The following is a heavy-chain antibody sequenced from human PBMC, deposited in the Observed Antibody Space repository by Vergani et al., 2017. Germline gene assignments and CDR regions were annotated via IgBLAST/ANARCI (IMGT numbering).Heavy chain of an antibody. Sequence: QVQLQESGPGLVKPSETLSLTCTVSGGPISSYYWSWIRQPPGKGLEWIGYIYYSGSTNYNPSLKSRVTISVDTSKNQFSLKLSSVTAADTAVYYCARGNWDYYDSSGYLLFDYWGQGTLVTVSS. J-gene: IGHJ4*02. CDR1: GGPISSYY. V-gene: IGHV4-59*01. D-gene: IGHD3-22*01. CDR3: ARGNWDYYDSSGYLLFDY. CDR2: IYYSGST.